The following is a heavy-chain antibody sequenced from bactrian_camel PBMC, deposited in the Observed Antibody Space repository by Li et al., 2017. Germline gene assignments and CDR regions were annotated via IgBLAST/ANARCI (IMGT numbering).Heavy chain of an antibody. CDR1: GDHRMV. J-gene: IGHJ6*01. CDR3: ATWWSVGF. CDR2: LGDDGST. D-gene: IGHD7*01. V-gene: IGHV3S55*01. Sequence: QVQLVESGGGLVQPGESLRLSCVVSGDHRMVAWFRTAPGTTREGVAGLGDDGSTSYAEFAEGRFTISRDNAKNTLYLQMNSLKTEDTAVYYCATWWSVGFWGQGTQVTVS.